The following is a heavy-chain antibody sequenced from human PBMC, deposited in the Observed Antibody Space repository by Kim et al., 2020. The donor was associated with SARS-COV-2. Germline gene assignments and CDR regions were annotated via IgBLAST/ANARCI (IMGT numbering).Heavy chain of an antibody. V-gene: IGHV6-1*01. CDR1: GDSVSSNSAA. J-gene: IGHJ6*02. Sequence: SQTLSLTCAISGDSVSSNSAAWNWIRQSPSRGLEWLGRAYYRSKWYNDYAVSVKSRIRINPDTSKNQVSLQLNSVTPEDTAVYYCVRTRQWLLHYGMDVWGQGTTVTVSS. D-gene: IGHD6-19*01. CDR3: VRTRQWLLHYGMDV. CDR2: AYYRSKWYN.